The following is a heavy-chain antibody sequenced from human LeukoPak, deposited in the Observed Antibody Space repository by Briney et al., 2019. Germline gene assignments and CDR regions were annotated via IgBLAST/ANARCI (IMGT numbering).Heavy chain of an antibody. Sequence: PSETLSLTCTVSGGSISSYYWSWIRQPPGKGLEWIGYIYYSGSTNYNPSLKSRVTISVDTSKNQFSLKLSSVTAADTAVYCCASGGYSGYDTPPFDYWGQGTLVTVSS. CDR1: GGSISSYY. J-gene: IGHJ4*02. CDR2: IYYSGST. V-gene: IGHV4-59*01. D-gene: IGHD5-12*01. CDR3: ASGGYSGYDTPPFDY.